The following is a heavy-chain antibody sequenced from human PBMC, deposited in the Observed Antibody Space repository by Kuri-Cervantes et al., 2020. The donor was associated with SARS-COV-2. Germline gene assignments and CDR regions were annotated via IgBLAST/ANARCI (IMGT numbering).Heavy chain of an antibody. D-gene: IGHD1-26*01. CDR2: INNDGSST. Sequence: GESLKISCAASGFTFSSYWMHWVRQAPGMGLVWVSRINNDGSSTSYADFVKGRVTISRDNAKNTAYLQIHSLRADDTAVYYCASQGAVYWGQGTLVTVSS. CDR1: GFTFSSYW. J-gene: IGHJ4*02. V-gene: IGHV3-74*01. CDR3: ASQGAVY.